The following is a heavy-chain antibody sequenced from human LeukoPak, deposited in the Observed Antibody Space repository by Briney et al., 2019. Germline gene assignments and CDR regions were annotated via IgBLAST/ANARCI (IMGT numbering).Heavy chain of an antibody. Sequence: GGSLRLSCAASGFTFSNAWMNWVRQAPGKGLESVGRIKSKTDDGTADYAAPVKGRFTISRDDSKNTLYLQMNSLKTEDTAVYYCTTGKFGVVNDAFDIWGQGTMVTVSS. V-gene: IGHV3-15*01. CDR3: TTGKFGVVNDAFDI. D-gene: IGHD3-3*01. CDR1: GFTFSNAW. CDR2: IKSKTDDGTA. J-gene: IGHJ3*02.